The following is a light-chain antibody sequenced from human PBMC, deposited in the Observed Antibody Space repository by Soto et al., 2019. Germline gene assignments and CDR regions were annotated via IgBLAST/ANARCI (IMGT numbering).Light chain of an antibody. J-gene: IGKJ1*01. Sequence: EVVLTQSPATLSLSPGERATLSCRASQTVSSYLAWYQQKPGQAPRLLIYDASTRATGIPGRFSGSGSGTDFTLTIRSLEPEDFAVYFCQQRSNGPETFGQGTKVEI. CDR1: QTVSSY. V-gene: IGKV3-11*01. CDR2: DAS. CDR3: QQRSNGPET.